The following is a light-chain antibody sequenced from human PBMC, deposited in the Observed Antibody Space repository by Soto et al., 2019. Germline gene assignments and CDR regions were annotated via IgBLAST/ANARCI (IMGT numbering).Light chain of an antibody. CDR1: QSVSSSY. Sequence: GLTRSRGTRSLCTAKRATLSCRASQSVSSSYLVWHQQKPGQAPRLLIYAASRRATGIPDRFSGSGSGTDFTLSISRLEPEDFAVYYCQQYGSSPWTFGQGTKVDIK. CDR2: AAS. CDR3: QQYGSSPWT. J-gene: IGKJ1*01. V-gene: IGKV3-20*01.